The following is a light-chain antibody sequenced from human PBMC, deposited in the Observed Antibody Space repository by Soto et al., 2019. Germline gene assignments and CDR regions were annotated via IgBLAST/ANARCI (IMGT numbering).Light chain of an antibody. CDR3: AAWDGSLQSWV. CDR2: TNN. V-gene: IGLV1-44*01. CDR1: SSNIGSHV. J-gene: IGLJ3*02. Sequence: QSVLTQPPSASGTPGQRVTISCSGSSSNIGSHVVNWYQQVPGTAPKLLIYTNNQRPSGVPDRFSDSKSGTSASLPISGLQSEDEADYYCAAWDGSLQSWVFGGGTKVTVL.